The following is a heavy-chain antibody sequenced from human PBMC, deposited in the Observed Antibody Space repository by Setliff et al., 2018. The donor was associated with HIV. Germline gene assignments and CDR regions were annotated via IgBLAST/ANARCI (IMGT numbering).Heavy chain of an antibody. V-gene: IGHV4-61*03. D-gene: IGHD1-1*01. Sequence: TLSLTCTVSGDSVSSRSYYWSWVRQPPGKGLEWIGYIYYSGSTNYNPSLKSRVTISVDTSKNHFSLKLRSVTAADTAVYYCAQLGMVDDFDYWGQGTLVTVSS. CDR3: AQLGMVDDFDY. CDR2: IYYSGST. J-gene: IGHJ4*02. CDR1: GDSVSSRSYY.